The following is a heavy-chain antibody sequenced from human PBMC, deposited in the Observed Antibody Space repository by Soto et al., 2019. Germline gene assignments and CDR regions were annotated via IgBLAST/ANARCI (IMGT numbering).Heavy chain of an antibody. V-gene: IGHV3-15*01. CDR1: GFTFSSYS. CDR3: TTGEATGRGIGFDY. J-gene: IGHJ4*02. Sequence: PGGSLRLSCAASGFTFSSYSMSWVRQAPGKGLEWVGHIKGKPDGGTTDYAATVKGRFTISRDDSKNMVYLQMNSLKTEDTAVYYCTTGEATGRGIGFDYWGQGTQVTVSS. CDR2: IKGKPDGGTT. D-gene: IGHD1-26*01.